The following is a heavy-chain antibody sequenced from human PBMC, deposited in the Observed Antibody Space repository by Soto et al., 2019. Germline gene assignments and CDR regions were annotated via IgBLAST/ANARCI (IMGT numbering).Heavy chain of an antibody. J-gene: IGHJ5*02. D-gene: IGHD3-3*01. CDR2: INPNSGGT. Sequence: ASVKVSCKASGYTFTGYYMHWVRQAPGQGLEWMGWINPNSGGTNYAQKFQGRVTMTRDTSISTAYMELSRLRSDDTAVHYCARDYDFWSGYSEPNWFDPWGQGTLVTVSS. V-gene: IGHV1-2*02. CDR1: GYTFTGYY. CDR3: ARDYDFWSGYSEPNWFDP.